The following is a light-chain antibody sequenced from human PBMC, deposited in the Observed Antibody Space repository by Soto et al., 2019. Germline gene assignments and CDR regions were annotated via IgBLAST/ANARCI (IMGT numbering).Light chain of an antibody. CDR1: QDISRW. V-gene: IGKV1-12*01. Sequence: DIQMTQSPSSVSASEGDRVIITCRASQDISRWLAWYQQKPGRAPQLLIYATSNLQSGVPSRFSGSGSGTDFTLTISNLHPEDFATYYCQQANTFPHTLGEGTRVEIK. J-gene: IGKJ1*01. CDR2: ATS. CDR3: QQANTFPHT.